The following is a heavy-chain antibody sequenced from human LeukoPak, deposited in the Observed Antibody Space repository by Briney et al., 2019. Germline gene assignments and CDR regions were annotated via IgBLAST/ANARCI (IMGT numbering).Heavy chain of an antibody. Sequence: GGSLRLSCAASGFTFSSYAMSWVRQAPGKGLEWVSAISGSGGSTYYADSVKGRFTISRDNSKNTLYLQMNSLRAEDTAVYYCARMVRGDYYFDYWGQGTLVTVSS. V-gene: IGHV3-23*01. CDR2: ISGSGGST. D-gene: IGHD3-10*01. J-gene: IGHJ4*02. CDR1: GFTFSSYA. CDR3: ARMVRGDYYFDY.